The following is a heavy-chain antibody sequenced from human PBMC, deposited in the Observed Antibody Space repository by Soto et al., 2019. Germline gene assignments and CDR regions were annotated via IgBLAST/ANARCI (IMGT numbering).Heavy chain of an antibody. CDR1: GGSISSSNW. Sequence: SETLSLTCAVSGGSISSSNWWSWVRQPPGKGLEWIGEIYHSGSTNYNPPLKSRVTISVDKSKNQFSLKLSSVTAADTAVYYCARDRRYDSSGYYVNWFDPWGQGTLVTVSS. CDR2: IYHSGST. D-gene: IGHD3-22*01. CDR3: ARDRRYDSSGYYVNWFDP. V-gene: IGHV4-4*02. J-gene: IGHJ5*02.